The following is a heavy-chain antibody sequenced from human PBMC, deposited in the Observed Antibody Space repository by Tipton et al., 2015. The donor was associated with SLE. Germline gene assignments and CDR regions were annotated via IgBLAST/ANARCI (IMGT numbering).Heavy chain of an antibody. J-gene: IGHJ4*02. CDR1: GFTFLTYW. CDR3: ATSYLGATYPDY. D-gene: IGHD1-26*01. CDR2: IYPVDSDT. Sequence: QSGAEVKEPGESLKISCQGSGFTFLTYWIGWVRQMPGKGLEWMGIIYPVDSDTRYSPSFQGQVTISADKSISTAYLQWSSLKASDTAMYYCATSYLGATYPDYWGQGTLVTVSS. V-gene: IGHV5-51*03.